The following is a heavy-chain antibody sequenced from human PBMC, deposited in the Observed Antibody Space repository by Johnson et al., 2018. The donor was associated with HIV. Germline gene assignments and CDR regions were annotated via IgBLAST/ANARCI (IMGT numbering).Heavy chain of an antibody. V-gene: IGHV3-7*01. CDR1: GFTFSRYW. D-gene: IGHD2-2*01. Sequence: VQLVESGGGVVRPGGSLRVSCTASGFTFSRYWMSWVRQAPGKGLEWVANIKQDGSEKYYVDSVKGRFTISRDNAKNSLYLQMNSLRAEDTAVYYCARNGLIPAAKGVAFDIWGHGTTVTVSS. CDR3: ARNGLIPAAKGVAFDI. CDR2: IKQDGSEK. J-gene: IGHJ3*02.